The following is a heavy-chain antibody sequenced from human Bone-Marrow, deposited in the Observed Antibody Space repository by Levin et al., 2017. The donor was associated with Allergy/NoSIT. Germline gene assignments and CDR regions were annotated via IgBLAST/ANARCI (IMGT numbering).Heavy chain of an antibody. CDR2: ISYDGSNK. D-gene: IGHD6-19*01. CDR3: ARDRGSSGWYGGWFDP. J-gene: IGHJ5*02. Sequence: GGSLRLSCAASGFTFSSYAMHWVRQAPGKGLEWVAVISYDGSNKYYADSVKGRFTISRDNSKNTLYLQMNSLRAEDTAVYYCARDRGSSGWYGGWFDPWGQGTLVTVSS. V-gene: IGHV3-30*04. CDR1: GFTFSSYA.